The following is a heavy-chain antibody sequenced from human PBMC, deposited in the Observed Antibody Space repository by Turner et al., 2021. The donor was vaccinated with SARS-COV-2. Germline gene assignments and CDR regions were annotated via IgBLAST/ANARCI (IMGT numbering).Heavy chain of an antibody. CDR3: AASRAAGY. Sequence: EVQLLESGGGLVQPGGSLSLSCAASGFTFSSYAMGWVRQAPGKGLEWVSAISGSGGSTFYADSVKGRFTISRDNSKNTLYLQMTSLRGEDTAVYRCAASRAAGYWGQGTLVTVSS. CDR2: ISGSGGST. V-gene: IGHV3-23*01. CDR1: GFTFSSYA. D-gene: IGHD6-13*01. J-gene: IGHJ4*02.